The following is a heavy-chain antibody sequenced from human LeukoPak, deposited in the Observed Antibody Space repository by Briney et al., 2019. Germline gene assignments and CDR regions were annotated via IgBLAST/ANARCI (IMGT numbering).Heavy chain of an antibody. CDR3: ARVDGSGSYYKGPLGY. Sequence: PGGSLRLSCAASGFTFSSYAMHWVRQAPGKGLEWVSYISSSSSTIYYADSVKGRFTISRENAKNSLYLQMNSLRAEDTAVYYCARVDGSGSYYKGPLGYWGQGTLVTVSS. D-gene: IGHD3-10*01. J-gene: IGHJ4*02. CDR2: ISSSSSTI. V-gene: IGHV3-48*01. CDR1: GFTFSSYA.